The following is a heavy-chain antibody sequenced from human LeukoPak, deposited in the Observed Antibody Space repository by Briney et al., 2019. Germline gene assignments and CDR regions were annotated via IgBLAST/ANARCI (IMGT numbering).Heavy chain of an antibody. Sequence: PGGSLRLSCAASGFTFSSYAMSWVRQAPGKGLEWVSAISGSGGSTYYADSVKGRFTISRDNSKNTLYLQMNSLRAEDTAVYYCAKDLDYYGSGSPDYWGQGTLVTVS. CDR2: ISGSGGST. D-gene: IGHD3-10*01. J-gene: IGHJ4*02. CDR1: GFTFSSYA. V-gene: IGHV3-23*01. CDR3: AKDLDYYGSGSPDY.